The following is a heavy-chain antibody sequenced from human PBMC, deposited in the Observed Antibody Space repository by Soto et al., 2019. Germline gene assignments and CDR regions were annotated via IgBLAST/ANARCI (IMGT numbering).Heavy chain of an antibody. D-gene: IGHD6-19*01. Sequence: SETLSLTCAVYGGSFSGYYWSWIRQPPGKGLEWIGEINHSGSTNYNPSLKSRVTISVDTSKNQFSLKLSSVTAADTAVYYCAREGVKQWLLSYWGQGTLVTVSS. CDR3: AREGVKQWLLSY. V-gene: IGHV4-34*01. J-gene: IGHJ4*02. CDR1: GGSFSGYY. CDR2: INHSGST.